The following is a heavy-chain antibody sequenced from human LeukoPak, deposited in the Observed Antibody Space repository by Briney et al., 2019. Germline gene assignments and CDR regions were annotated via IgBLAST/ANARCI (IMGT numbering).Heavy chain of an antibody. J-gene: IGHJ4*02. CDR3: ARRDVGATIDY. CDR1: GDSISSSRFY. D-gene: IGHD1-26*01. CDR2: TLYTGRT. V-gene: IGHV4-39*01. Sequence: SETLSLTCTVSGDSISSSRFYWAWIRQPPGKGLEWIGSTLYTGRTFYNPSLKSRVTISVGTSKNQFSLRLGSVAASDTAVYYCARRDVGATIDYWGQGTLVTVSS.